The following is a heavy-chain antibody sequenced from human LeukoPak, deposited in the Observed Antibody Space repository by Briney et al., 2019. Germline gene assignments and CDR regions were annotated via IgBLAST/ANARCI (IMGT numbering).Heavy chain of an antibody. D-gene: IGHD6-13*01. Sequence: GGSLRLSCAASGFTFSNYNMNWVRQAPGKGLEWVSGINWNGGSTGYADSVKGRFIISRDNAKNSLYLQMNSLRAEDTALYYCARDEKQYSSSWDYYYYYMDVWGKGTTVTVSS. J-gene: IGHJ6*03. CDR2: INWNGGST. CDR1: GFTFSNYN. V-gene: IGHV3-20*04. CDR3: ARDEKQYSSSWDYYYYYMDV.